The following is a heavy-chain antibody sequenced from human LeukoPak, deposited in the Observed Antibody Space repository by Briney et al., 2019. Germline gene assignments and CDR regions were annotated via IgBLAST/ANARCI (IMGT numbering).Heavy chain of an antibody. CDR1: GYTFTDYY. Sequence: GASVKVSCKASGYTFTDYYTHWVRQAPGQGLEWMGWINPNSDDKKYAQKFQGRVTMARDTSISTAYMELSRLTSDDTAVYYCAREPTTAGPEPKTDAFDLWGQGTTVTVSS. V-gene: IGHV1-2*02. CDR3: AREPTTAGPEPKTDAFDL. CDR2: INPNSDDK. D-gene: IGHD6-13*01. J-gene: IGHJ3*01.